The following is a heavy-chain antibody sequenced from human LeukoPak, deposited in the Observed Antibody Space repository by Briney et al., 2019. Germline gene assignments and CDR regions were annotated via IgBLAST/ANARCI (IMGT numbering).Heavy chain of an antibody. J-gene: IGHJ6*03. D-gene: IGHD6-6*01. CDR2: ISYTGIT. Sequence: SETLSLTCTVSGGSISSSTYYWGWIRQPPGKGLAWIGSISYTGITYYNPSLKSRVTISVDTSKNQFSLKLSSVTAADTAVYYCARDWGVSARPGYMDVWGKGTTVTVSS. CDR3: ARDWGVSARPGYMDV. CDR1: GGSISSSTYY. V-gene: IGHV4-39*07.